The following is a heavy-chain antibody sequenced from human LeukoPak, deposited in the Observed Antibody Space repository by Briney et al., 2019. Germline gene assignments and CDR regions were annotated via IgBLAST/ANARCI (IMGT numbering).Heavy chain of an antibody. Sequence: GGSLRLSCVASGFIFSGYWMHWVRQAPGKGLEWVAFIRYDGSNKYYADSVKGRFTISRDNSKNTLYLQMNSLRAEDTAVYYCATITIFGVAGDYWGQGTLVTVSS. CDR3: ATITIFGVAGDY. CDR1: GFIFSGYW. CDR2: IRYDGSNK. V-gene: IGHV3-30*02. J-gene: IGHJ4*02. D-gene: IGHD3-3*01.